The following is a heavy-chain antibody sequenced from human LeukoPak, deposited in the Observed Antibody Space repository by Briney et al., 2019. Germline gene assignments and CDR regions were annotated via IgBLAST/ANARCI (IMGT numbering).Heavy chain of an antibody. V-gene: IGHV3-11*01. D-gene: IGHD5-24*01. CDR1: GFTFSDYY. J-gene: IGHJ6*02. CDR2: MSSRSGII. CDR3: AGGVLEAQGWLQWMGTVYSMDV. Sequence: GGSLRLSCAASGFTFSDYYMSWIRQAPGKGLEWVSYMSSRSGIIYYGGSVKGRFTISRDNAKNSLYLQMNSLRPDDTAVYYCAGGVLEAQGWLQWMGTVYSMDVWGQGTPVTVSS.